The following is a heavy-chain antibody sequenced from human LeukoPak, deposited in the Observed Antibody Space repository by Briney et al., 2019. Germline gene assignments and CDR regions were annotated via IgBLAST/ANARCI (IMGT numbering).Heavy chain of an antibody. D-gene: IGHD4-17*01. CDR3: TSSTVTPYYYYGMDV. CDR1: GFTFGDCA. Sequence: GGSLRLSCTASGFTFGDCAMSWFRQAPGKGLEWVGFIRSKAYGGTTEYAASVKGRFTISRDDSKSIAYLQMNSLKTEDTAVYYCTSSTVTPYYYYGMDVWGQGATVTVSS. V-gene: IGHV3-49*03. CDR2: IRSKAYGGTT. J-gene: IGHJ6*02.